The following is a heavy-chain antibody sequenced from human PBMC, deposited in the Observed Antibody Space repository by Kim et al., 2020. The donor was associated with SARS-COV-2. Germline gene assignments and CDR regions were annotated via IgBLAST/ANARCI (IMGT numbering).Heavy chain of an antibody. CDR3: ARESDHYDILTGYYPY. V-gene: IGHV1-69*13. Sequence: SVKVSCKASGGTFSSYAISWVRQAPGQGLEWMGGIIPIFGTANYAQKFQGRVTITADESTSTAYMELSSLRSEDTAVYYCARESDHYDILTGYYPYWGQGTLVTVSS. CDR2: IIPIFGTA. D-gene: IGHD3-9*01. J-gene: IGHJ4*02. CDR1: GGTFSSYA.